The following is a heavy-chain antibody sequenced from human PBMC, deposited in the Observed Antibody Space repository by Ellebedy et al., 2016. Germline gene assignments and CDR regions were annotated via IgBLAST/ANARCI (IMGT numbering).Heavy chain of an antibody. D-gene: IGHD3-22*01. CDR3: AREDSSGYYKYFQH. Sequence: GGSLRLXXAASRFTFSSYAMSWVRQAPGKGLEWVSAISGSGGSTYYADSVEGRFTISRDDAKNSLDLQMNSLRAEDTAVYYCAREDSSGYYKYFQHWGQGTLVTVSS. J-gene: IGHJ1*01. CDR2: ISGSGGST. CDR1: RFTFSSYA. V-gene: IGHV3-23*01.